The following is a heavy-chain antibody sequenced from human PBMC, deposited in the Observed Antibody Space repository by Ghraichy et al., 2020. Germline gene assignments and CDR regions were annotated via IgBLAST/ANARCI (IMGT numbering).Heavy chain of an antibody. J-gene: IGHJ6*02. CDR1: GFSFSSYG. CDR3: AKAARRAAAGTSYYGMDV. Sequence: SLNISCAASGFSFSSYGMHWVRQAPGKGLEWVAVIWYDGSSKYYADSVRGRFTLSRDNSKNTLNVEMNSLRVDDTAVYYCAKAARRAAAGTSYYGMDVWGQGTTVIVS. D-gene: IGHD6-13*01. V-gene: IGHV3-33*06. CDR2: IWYDGSSK.